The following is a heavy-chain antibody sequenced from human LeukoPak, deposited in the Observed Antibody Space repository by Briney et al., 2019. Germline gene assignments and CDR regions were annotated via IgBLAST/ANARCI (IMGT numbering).Heavy chain of an antibody. CDR3: ASQRVAVSGSNFDY. CDR2: IIPILGIT. V-gene: IGHV1-69*04. J-gene: IGHJ4*02. CDR1: GGTFSSYG. Sequence: SVKVSCKASGGTFSSYGFNWVRQAPGQGLEWMGRIIPILGITNYAQKFQGRVTITADKSTSTAYMDLSSLRSEDTAVYYCASQRVAVSGSNFDYWGQGTLVTVSS. D-gene: IGHD6-19*01.